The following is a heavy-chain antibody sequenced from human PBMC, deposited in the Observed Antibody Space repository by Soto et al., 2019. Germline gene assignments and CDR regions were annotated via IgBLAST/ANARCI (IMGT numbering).Heavy chain of an antibody. J-gene: IGHJ6*02. CDR2: ISHDGGNE. CDR1: GFTFSLYS. CDR3: ARDRPGGYGYSWDDYLYYYGMDV. Sequence: PGGSLRLSCVASGFTFSLYSMHWVRQAPGKGLEWVAVISHDGGNEYYVDSVKGRFTISRDNSANTVYLEMNTLRVEDTAVFYCARDRPGGYGYSWDDYLYYYGMDVWGQGTTVTVSS. V-gene: IGHV3-30-3*01. D-gene: IGHD5-12*01.